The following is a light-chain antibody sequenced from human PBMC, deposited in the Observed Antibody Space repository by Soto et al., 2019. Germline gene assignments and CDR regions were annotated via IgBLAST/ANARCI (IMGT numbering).Light chain of an antibody. J-gene: IGKJ1*01. CDR2: GAS. CDR3: LQEYSYPRT. CDR1: QGIGNA. V-gene: IGKV1-6*01. Sequence: AIQMTQSPSSLSASVGDRVTISCRSSQGIGNALGWYQQKPGKPPKVLIYGASNLQSGVPSRFTGSGSGTDSTLTINNLQAEDFATYYCLQEYSYPRTFGQGTKVDIK.